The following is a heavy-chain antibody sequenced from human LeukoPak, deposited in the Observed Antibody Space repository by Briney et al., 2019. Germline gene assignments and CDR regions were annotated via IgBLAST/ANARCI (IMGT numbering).Heavy chain of an antibody. J-gene: IGHJ5*02. V-gene: IGHV3-30*04. CDR1: GFSFSSYA. D-gene: IGHD1-7*01. CDR2: ISYDGSNK. CDR3: ARGRTWNFNWFDP. Sequence: GGSLTLSCAASGFSFSSYAMHWVRQAPGKGLEWVAVISYDGSNKYYADSVKGRFTISRDNSKNTLYVQVNSLRAEHTAVYYCARGRTWNFNWFDPWGQGTLVTVSS.